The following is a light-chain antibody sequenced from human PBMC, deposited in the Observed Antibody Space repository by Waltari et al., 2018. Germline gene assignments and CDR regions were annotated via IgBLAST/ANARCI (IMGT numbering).Light chain of an antibody. J-gene: IGLJ2*01. CDR1: TLGDRY. CDR3: QAWDSNNVV. CDR2: QDI. V-gene: IGLV3-1*01. Sequence: SYGLTQPPSLSVSPGQTTTITCSGDTLGDRYDSWYQQKPGQSPVLVISQDIKRPSGNPERVSGSNSGNTATLTMSGTQTMDEADYFCQAWDSNNVVFGGGTRLTIL.